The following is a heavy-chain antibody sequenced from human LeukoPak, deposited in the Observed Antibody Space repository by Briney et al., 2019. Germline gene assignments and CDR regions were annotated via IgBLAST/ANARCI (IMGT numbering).Heavy chain of an antibody. J-gene: IGHJ4*02. CDR3: ARGEYYYDSSGYSLPRYYFDY. CDR1: GYTFTSYY. CDR2: INPSGGST. D-gene: IGHD3-22*01. V-gene: IGHV1-46*01. Sequence: WASVKVSCKASGYTFTSYYMHWVRQAPGQGLEWMGIINPSGGSTSYAQKFQGSVTMTRDMSTSTVYMELSSLISEDTAVYYCARGEYYYDSSGYSLPRYYFDYWGQGTLVTVSS.